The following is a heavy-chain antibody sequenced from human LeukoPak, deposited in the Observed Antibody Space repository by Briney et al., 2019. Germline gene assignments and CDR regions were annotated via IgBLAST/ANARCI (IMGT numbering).Heavy chain of an antibody. D-gene: IGHD4-17*01. CDR1: GFIFTNYA. V-gene: IGHV3-23*01. CDR3: AKVGSRPYGDYVYYYYGMDV. J-gene: IGHJ6*02. CDR2: ISGSGGST. Sequence: GGSLRLSCAASGFIFTNYAMAWVRQAPGKGLEWVSTISGSGGSTYSTDSVKGRFTISRDNSKNTLYLQMNSLRAEDTAVYYCAKVGSRPYGDYVYYYYGMDVWGQGTTVTVSS.